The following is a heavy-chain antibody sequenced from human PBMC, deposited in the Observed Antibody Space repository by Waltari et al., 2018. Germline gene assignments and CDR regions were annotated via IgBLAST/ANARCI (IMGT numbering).Heavy chain of an antibody. CDR2: FYFSGNT. V-gene: IGHV4-39*07. CDR3: VRDPRAFYYDSSGYYFDY. J-gene: IGHJ4*02. D-gene: IGHD3-22*01. CDR1: GVYINKNSHY. Sequence: QLQLQESGPGLVQPSETLSLTCSVSGVYINKNSHYWAWIRQPPGKGLGWIGSFYFSGNTYSNPSITSRVTISLDPSKNQFSLKLTSVTAADTAVYYCVRDPRAFYYDSSGYYFDYWGQGTLVTVSS.